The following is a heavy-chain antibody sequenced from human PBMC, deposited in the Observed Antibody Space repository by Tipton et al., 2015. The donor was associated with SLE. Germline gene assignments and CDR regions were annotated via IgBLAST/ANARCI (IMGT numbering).Heavy chain of an antibody. CDR3: ASPLLYDYSNSVYFDY. CDR2: ISYRGSA. J-gene: IGHJ4*02. V-gene: IGHV4-34*01. Sequence: LRLSCAIYGGSLSGHHWSWIRQPPGKGLQWVGEISYRGSANYHPSLKSRVAISIDTSKNQFSLKLSSVTAADMAMYYCASPLLYDYSNSVYFDYWGQGTLVSVSS. D-gene: IGHD4-11*01. CDR1: GGSLSGHH.